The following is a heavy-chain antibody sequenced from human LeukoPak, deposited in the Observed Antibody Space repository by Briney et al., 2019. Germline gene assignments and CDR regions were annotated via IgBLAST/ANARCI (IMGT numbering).Heavy chain of an antibody. J-gene: IGHJ3*02. D-gene: IGHD1-26*01. Sequence: SETLSLTCTVSGGSISSGDYYWSWIRQPPGKGLEWIGYIYYSGSTYYKPSLKSRVTISVDTSKNQFSLKLSSVTAADTAVYYCARRRSKWELYLFDIWGQGTMVTVSS. V-gene: IGHV4-30-4*01. CDR1: GGSISSGDYY. CDR2: IYYSGST. CDR3: ARRRSKWELYLFDI.